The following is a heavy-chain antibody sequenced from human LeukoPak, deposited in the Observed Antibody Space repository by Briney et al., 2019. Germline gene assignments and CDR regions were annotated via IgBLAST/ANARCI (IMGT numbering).Heavy chain of an antibody. J-gene: IGHJ4*02. CDR3: ARLGYDSSGYYYRPLDY. CDR2: IYCSGST. CDR1: GGSISSSSYY. D-gene: IGHD3-22*01. Sequence: SETLSLTCTVPGGSISSSSYYWGWIRQPPGKGLEWIVSIYCSGSTYYNPSLKSRVTISVDTSKNQFSLKLSSVTAADTAVYYCARLGYDSSGYYYRPLDYWGQGTLVTVSS. V-gene: IGHV4-39*01.